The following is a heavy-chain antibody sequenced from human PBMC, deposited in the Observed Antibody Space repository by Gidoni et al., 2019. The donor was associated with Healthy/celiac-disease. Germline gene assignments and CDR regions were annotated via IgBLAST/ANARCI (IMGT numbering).Heavy chain of an antibody. J-gene: IGHJ6*02. CDR3: ARGPAYYYGSGSYYQGFLGSHYGMDV. CDR2: INHSGST. CDR1: GGSFRGYY. Sequence: QVQLQQWGAGLLKPSETLSPTCAGYGGSFRGYYWSWIRNPPGKGLEWIGEINHSGSTNSLPSLKSRVTISVDTSKNQFSLKLSSVTAADTAVYYCARGPAYYYGSGSYYQGFLGSHYGMDVWGQGTTVTVSS. D-gene: IGHD3-10*01. V-gene: IGHV4-34*01.